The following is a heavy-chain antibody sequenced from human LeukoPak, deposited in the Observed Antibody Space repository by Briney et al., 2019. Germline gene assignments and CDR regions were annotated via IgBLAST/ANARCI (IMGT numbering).Heavy chain of an antibody. CDR3: ASAPIQYCSSTSCYYMDV. CDR1: SGSISSYY. D-gene: IGHD2-2*01. J-gene: IGHJ6*03. V-gene: IGHV4-59*01. CDR2: IYSSGST. Sequence: PSETLSLTCTVSSGSISSYYWNWIRQPPGKGLEWLGYIYSSGSTKYNPSLKSRVTISVDTSKNQFSLYLSSVTAADAAVYYCASAPIQYCSSTSCYYMDVWGKGTTVTVSS.